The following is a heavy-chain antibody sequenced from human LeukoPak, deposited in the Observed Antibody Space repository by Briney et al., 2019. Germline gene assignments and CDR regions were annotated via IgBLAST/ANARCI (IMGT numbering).Heavy chain of an antibody. CDR1: GFTFNSYA. D-gene: IGHD3-10*01. Sequence: GGSLTLSCAASGFTFNSYAMSWVRQAPGKGLERVSAISGSGGSTYYADSVKGRFTISRDNSKNTLYLQMNSLRAEDTAVYYCAKAHREFGYYYMDVWGKGTTVTVSS. CDR2: ISGSGGST. J-gene: IGHJ6*03. V-gene: IGHV3-23*01. CDR3: AKAHREFGYYYMDV.